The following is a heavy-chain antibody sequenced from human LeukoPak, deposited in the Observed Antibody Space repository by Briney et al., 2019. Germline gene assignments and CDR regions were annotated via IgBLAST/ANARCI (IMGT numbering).Heavy chain of an antibody. CDR1: GFTFDDYA. CDR3: AKGLYHYGSGSPLDI. CDR2: ISWNSGSI. D-gene: IGHD3-10*01. J-gene: IGHJ3*02. V-gene: IGHV3-9*01. Sequence: PGRSLRLSCAASGFTFDDYAMHWVRQAPGKGLEWVSGISWNSGSIGYADSVKGRFTISRDNAKNSLYLQMNSLRAEDTALYYCAKGLYHYGSGSPLDIWGQGTMVTVSS.